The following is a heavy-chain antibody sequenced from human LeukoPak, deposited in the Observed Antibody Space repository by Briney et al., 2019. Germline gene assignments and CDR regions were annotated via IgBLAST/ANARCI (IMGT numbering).Heavy chain of an antibody. D-gene: IGHD6-19*01. Sequence: PGGSLRLSCTASAFTFSSYWMHWVRQAPGKGLVWVSHINSGGSSTIYADSVKGRFTISRDNAKNTLYLQMNSLRAEDTAVYYCARDRYSSAWYEEWGQGTLVTVSS. CDR2: INSGGSST. J-gene: IGHJ4*02. CDR3: ARDRYSSAWYEE. V-gene: IGHV3-74*01. CDR1: AFTFSSYW.